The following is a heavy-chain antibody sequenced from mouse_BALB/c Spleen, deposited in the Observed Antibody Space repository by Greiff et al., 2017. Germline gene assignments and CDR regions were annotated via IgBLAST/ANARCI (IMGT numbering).Heavy chain of an antibody. CDR1: GYSFTDYN. Sequence: VQLQQSGPELVKPGASVKIPCKASGYSFTDYNMDWVKQSHGKGLEWIGDINPNNGGTIYNQKFKGQATLTVDKSSSTAYMELRSLTSEDTAVYYCARWGYYGSSYAMDYWGQGTTVTVSS. J-gene: IGHJ4*01. V-gene: IGHV1-18*01. CDR3: ARWGYYGSSYAMDY. D-gene: IGHD1-1*01. CDR2: INPNNGGT.